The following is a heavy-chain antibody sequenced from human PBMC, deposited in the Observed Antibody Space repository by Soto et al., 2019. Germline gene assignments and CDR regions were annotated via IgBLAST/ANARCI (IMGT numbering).Heavy chain of an antibody. Sequence: SETLSLTCTVSGGSVSSSSYYWGWVRQPPGKGLEWIGSVYYSGSTYYNPSLESRVTISVDKSKNQFSLKLMSLSAADTAVYYCGRLGGLATISYYFDYWGQGALVTVSS. CDR3: GRLGGLATISYYFDY. CDR2: VYYSGST. D-gene: IGHD3-16*01. CDR1: GGSVSSSSYY. J-gene: IGHJ4*02. V-gene: IGHV4-39*01.